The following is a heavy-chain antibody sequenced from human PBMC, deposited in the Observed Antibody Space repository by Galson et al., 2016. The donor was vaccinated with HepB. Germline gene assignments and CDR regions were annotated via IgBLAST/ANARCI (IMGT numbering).Heavy chain of an antibody. D-gene: IGHD3-22*01. J-gene: IGHJ3*02. V-gene: IGHV1-46*01. CDR2: ISPVSGST. Sequence: SVKVSCKASGYSFFSYFIHWVRQVPGQGLEWMAIISPVSGSTTYAQKVQGRVTVTRDTSASTVYMELSSLRSEDTAVSYCTRSDASTGYYGNAFDIWGPGTVGTVSS. CDR1: GYSFFSYF. CDR3: TRSDASTGYYGNAFDI.